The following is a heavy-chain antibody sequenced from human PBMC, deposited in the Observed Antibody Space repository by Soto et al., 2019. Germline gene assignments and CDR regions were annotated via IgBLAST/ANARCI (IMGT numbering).Heavy chain of an antibody. CDR1: GFTFSRYW. CDR3: TRHGSGDYFLFDP. J-gene: IGHJ5*02. V-gene: IGHV3-74*01. CDR2: ASPDGTST. Sequence: PGGSLRLSCAASGFTFSRYWMHWVRQAPGKGLEWVSRASPDGTSTSYADSVKGRFTISRDNAKNTLFMQMNSLRAEDTAVYYCTRHGSGDYFLFDPWGQGXLVTVSS. D-gene: IGHD3-10*01.